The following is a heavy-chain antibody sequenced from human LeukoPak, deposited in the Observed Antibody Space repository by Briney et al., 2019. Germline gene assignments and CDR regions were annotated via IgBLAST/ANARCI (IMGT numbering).Heavy chain of an antibody. D-gene: IGHD5-24*01. CDR3: ASLKTDGYFDY. J-gene: IGHJ4*02. V-gene: IGHV1-18*01. CDR1: GYTFTSYG. CDR2: ISAYNGNT. Sequence: GASVKVSCKASGYTFTSYGISWVRQAPGQGLEWMGWISAYNGNTNYAQKFRGRVTMPTDTSTSTAYMELRSLRSDDTAVYYCASLKTDGYFDYWGQGTLVTVSS.